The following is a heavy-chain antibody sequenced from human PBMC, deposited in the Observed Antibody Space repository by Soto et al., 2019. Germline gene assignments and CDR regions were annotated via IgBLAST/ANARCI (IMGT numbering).Heavy chain of an antibody. CDR3: AKDFWSGYYHYGMDV. CDR2: IYYSGST. J-gene: IGHJ6*02. CDR1: GGSISSSSYY. Sequence: PSETLSLTCTVSGGSISSSSYYWGWIRQPPGKGLEWIGSIYYSGSTYYNPSLKSRVTISVDTSKNQFSLKLSSVTAADTAVYYCAKDFWSGYYHYGMDVWGQGTTVTVSS. D-gene: IGHD3-3*01. V-gene: IGHV4-39*01.